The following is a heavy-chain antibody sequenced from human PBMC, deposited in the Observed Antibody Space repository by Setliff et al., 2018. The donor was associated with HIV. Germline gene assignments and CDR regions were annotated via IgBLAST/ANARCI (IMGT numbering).Heavy chain of an antibody. J-gene: IGHJ3*02. CDR3: CRSMTTVLEDAFDI. D-gene: IGHD4-17*01. V-gene: IGHV4-61*09. CDR1: GGSISSGSYY. Sequence: TLSLTCTVSGGSISSGSYYWTWIRQPAGKGLEWIGHIYTGGTTNYNPSLKSRVSTSADMSKNHFSLNLSSVTAADTAVYYCCRSMTTVLEDAFDIWGQGAMVTVS. CDR2: IYTGGTT.